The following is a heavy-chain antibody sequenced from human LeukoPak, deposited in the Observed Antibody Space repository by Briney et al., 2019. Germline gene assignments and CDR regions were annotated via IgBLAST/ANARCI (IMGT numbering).Heavy chain of an antibody. D-gene: IGHD5-12*01. J-gene: IGHJ4*02. CDR3: ARDQDIVATTEFDY. V-gene: IGHV3-23*01. CDR2: IGGSGTGT. Sequence: PGGSLRLSCVASGFTFSSHAMIWVRQAPGKGLEWVSGIGGSGTGTHYADSVKGRFTISRDNSKNTLYLQMNSLRAEDTAVYYCARDQDIVATTEFDYWGQGTLVTVSS. CDR1: GFTFSSHA.